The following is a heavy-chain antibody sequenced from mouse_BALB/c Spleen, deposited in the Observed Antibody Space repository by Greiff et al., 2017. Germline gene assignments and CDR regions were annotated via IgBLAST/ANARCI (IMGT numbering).Heavy chain of an antibody. Sequence: VQLQQSGTVLARPGASVKMSCKASGYSFTSYWMHWVKQRPGQGLEWIGAIYPGNSDTSYNQKFKGKAKLNAVTSASTAYMERSSLTNKASAVYYRTNDGYYGMDYWGQGTSVTVSS. CDR2: IYPGNSDT. V-gene: IGHV1-5*01. D-gene: IGHD2-3*01. CDR1: GYSFTSYW. CDR3: TNDGYYGMDY. J-gene: IGHJ4*01.